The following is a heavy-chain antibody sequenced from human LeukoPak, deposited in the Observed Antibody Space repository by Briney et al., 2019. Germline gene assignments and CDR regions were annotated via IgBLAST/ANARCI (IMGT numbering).Heavy chain of an antibody. CDR1: GFTFSSCE. V-gene: IGHV3-48*03. J-gene: IGHJ4*02. CDR2: ISYSDSTT. CDR3: ANLYSYGSGSYC. D-gene: IGHD3-10*01. Sequence: GGSLRLSCAASGFTFSSCEMNWVRQAPGKGLECVSYISYSDSTTQYADSVKGRFTISRDNAKNSLYLQMNSLRAEDTAVYYCANLYSYGSGSYCWGQGTLVTVSS.